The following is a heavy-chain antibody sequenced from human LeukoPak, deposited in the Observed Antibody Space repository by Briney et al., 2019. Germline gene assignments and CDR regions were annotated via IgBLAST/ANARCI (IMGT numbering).Heavy chain of an antibody. CDR1: GYTLTELS. CDR2: FDPEDGET. Sequence: GASVKVSCKVSGYTLTELSMHWVRQAPGKGLEWMGGFDPEDGETIYAQKFQGRVTMTEDTSTDTAHMELSSLRSEDTAVYYCATGAGSSSSYYYYGMDVWGQGTTVTVSS. D-gene: IGHD6-6*01. CDR3: ATGAGSSSSYYYYGMDV. J-gene: IGHJ6*02. V-gene: IGHV1-24*01.